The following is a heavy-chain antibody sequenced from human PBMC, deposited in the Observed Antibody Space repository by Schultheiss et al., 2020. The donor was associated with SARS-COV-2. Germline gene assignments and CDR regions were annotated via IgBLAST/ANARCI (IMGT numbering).Heavy chain of an antibody. Sequence: SETLSLTCAVYGGSFSGYYWSWIRQPPGKGLEWIGSIYYSGSTYYNPSLKSRVTISVDTSKNQFSLKLSSVTAADTAVYYCARERPGPLDYWGQGTLVTVSS. J-gene: IGHJ4*02. CDR1: GGSFSGYY. CDR3: ARERPGPLDY. CDR2: IYYSGST. V-gene: IGHV4-34*01.